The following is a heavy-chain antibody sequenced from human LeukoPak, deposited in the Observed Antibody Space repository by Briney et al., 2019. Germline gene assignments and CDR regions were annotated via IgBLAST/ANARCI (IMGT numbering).Heavy chain of an antibody. J-gene: IGHJ4*02. CDR1: GFTVSSYS. Sequence: GGSLRLSCAASGFTVSSYSMSWVRQAPGKGLEWVSAISSGSGGGTYYADSVKGRFTVSRDNSKNTLYLQMNSLRAEDTAVYYCAKPTYGSGSPDYWGQGTLVSLSS. CDR2: ISSGSGGGT. CDR3: AKPTYGSGSPDY. V-gene: IGHV3-23*01. D-gene: IGHD3-10*01.